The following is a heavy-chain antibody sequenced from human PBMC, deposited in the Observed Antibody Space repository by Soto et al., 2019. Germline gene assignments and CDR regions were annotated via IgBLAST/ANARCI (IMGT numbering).Heavy chain of an antibody. D-gene: IGHD3-9*01. CDR1: GFTFNDYW. Sequence: PGGSLRLSCVASGFTFNDYWMHWVRQAPGKGLEWVADIKKDGSETYYADSVKGRFTISRDNAKNLLYLQMNSLRAEDTAVYYCARDLDWAINYWGQGTLVTVSS. J-gene: IGHJ4*02. V-gene: IGHV3-7*03. CDR3: ARDLDWAINY. CDR2: IKKDGSET.